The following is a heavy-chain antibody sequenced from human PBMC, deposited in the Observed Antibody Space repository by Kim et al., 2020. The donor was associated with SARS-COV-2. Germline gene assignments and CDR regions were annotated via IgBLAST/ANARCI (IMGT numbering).Heavy chain of an antibody. V-gene: IGHV4-59*01. CDR3: ARSGFRNGWVDY. J-gene: IGHJ4*02. D-gene: IGHD5-12*01. Sequence: NYVPSLKGRVTISRDTDKNPFSLQLSSVSAEDTAVYYCARSGFRNGWVDYWGQGTLVTVSS.